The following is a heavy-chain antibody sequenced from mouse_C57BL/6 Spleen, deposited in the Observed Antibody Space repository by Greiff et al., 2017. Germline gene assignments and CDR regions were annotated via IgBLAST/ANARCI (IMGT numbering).Heavy chain of an antibody. CDR3: AREGNYYGSSSWFAY. CDR2: IYPGSGST. CDR1: GYTFTSYW. D-gene: IGHD1-1*01. Sequence: QVQLQQPGAELVKPGASVKMSCKASGYTFTSYWITWVKQRPGQGLEWIGDIYPGSGSTNYNEKFKSKATLTVDTSSNTAYMQLSSLTSEDSAVYYCAREGNYYGSSSWFAYWGQGTLVTVSA. J-gene: IGHJ3*01. V-gene: IGHV1-55*01.